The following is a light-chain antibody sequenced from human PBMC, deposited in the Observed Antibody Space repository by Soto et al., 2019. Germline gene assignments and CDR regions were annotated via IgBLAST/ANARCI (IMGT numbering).Light chain of an antibody. CDR1: TSNIGTNY. Sequence: HSVLTQPPSASGTPGQTVTISSSGGTSNIGTNYVSWYQHLPGTAPKLLIYGNNQRPSGVPDRFSGSKSGTSASLAISGLRSDDEADYYCAVWDDSLSGVVFGGGTKLTVL. V-gene: IGLV1-47*01. J-gene: IGLJ3*02. CDR2: GNN. CDR3: AVWDDSLSGVV.